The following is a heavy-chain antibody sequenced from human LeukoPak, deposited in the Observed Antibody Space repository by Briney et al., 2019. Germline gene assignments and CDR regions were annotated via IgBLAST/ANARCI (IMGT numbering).Heavy chain of an antibody. Sequence: ASVKVSCKASGYTFTGYYMHWVRQAPGQGLEWMGWINPNSGGTNYAQKFQGRVTMTRDTSISTAYMELSRLRSDDTAVYYCARVYYYDRSGYDFDDWGQGTLVTVSS. CDR2: INPNSGGT. V-gene: IGHV1-2*02. CDR3: ARVYYYDRSGYDFDD. J-gene: IGHJ4*02. CDR1: GYTFTGYY. D-gene: IGHD3-22*01.